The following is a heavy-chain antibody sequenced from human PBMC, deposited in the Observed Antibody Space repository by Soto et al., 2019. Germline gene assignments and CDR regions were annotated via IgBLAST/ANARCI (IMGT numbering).Heavy chain of an antibody. D-gene: IGHD3-10*01. Sequence: EVQLLESGGGLVQPGGSLRLSCAASGFTFSSYAMSWVRQAPGKGLEWVSAISGSGGSTYYADSVKGRFTISRDNSKNPLYLQMNSLRAEDTAVYYCARSRAHYGSGSQNWFDPWGQGTLVTVSS. CDR2: ISGSGGST. CDR3: ARSRAHYGSGSQNWFDP. V-gene: IGHV3-23*01. J-gene: IGHJ5*02. CDR1: GFTFSSYA.